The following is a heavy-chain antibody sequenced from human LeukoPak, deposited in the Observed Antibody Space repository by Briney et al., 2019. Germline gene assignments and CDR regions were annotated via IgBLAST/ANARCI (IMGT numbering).Heavy chain of an antibody. V-gene: IGHV4-30-4*01. Sequence: SETLSLTCTVSGGSISSGDYYWSWIRQPPGKGLEWIGYVYYSGSTYYNPSLKSRVTISVDTSKNQFSLKLSSVTAADTAVYYCARVNYYDSSGYPWGQGTLVTVSS. CDR2: VYYSGST. J-gene: IGHJ5*02. D-gene: IGHD3-22*01. CDR1: GGSISSGDYY. CDR3: ARVNYYDSSGYP.